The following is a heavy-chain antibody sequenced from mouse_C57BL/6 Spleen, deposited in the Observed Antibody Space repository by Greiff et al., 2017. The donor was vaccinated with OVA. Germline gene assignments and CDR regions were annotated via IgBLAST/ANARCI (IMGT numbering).Heavy chain of an antibody. D-gene: IGHD1-1*01. V-gene: IGHV1-82*01. CDR3: ARGYGSSYRGDY. CDR1: GYAFSSSW. CDR2: IYPGDGDT. J-gene: IGHJ2*01. Sequence: VQLQESGPELVKPGASVKISCKASGYAFSSSWMNWVKQRPGKGLEWIGRIYPGDGDTNYNGKLKGKATLTADKSSSTAYMQLSSLTSEGSAVYFCARGYGSSYRGDYWGQGTTLTVSS.